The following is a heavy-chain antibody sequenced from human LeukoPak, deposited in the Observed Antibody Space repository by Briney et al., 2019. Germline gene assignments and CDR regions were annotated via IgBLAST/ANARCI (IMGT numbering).Heavy chain of an antibody. CDR3: RTDRYGDYGDYTDC. J-gene: IGHJ4*02. V-gene: IGHV1-2*02. Sequence: ASVTVSCKASGYTFTGYYMHWVRQAPGQGLEWMGWINPNSGGTNYAQKFQGRVTMTRDTSISTAYMELSRLRSDDTAVYYCRTDRYGDYGDYTDCWGQGTLVTVSS. CDR1: GYTFTGYY. D-gene: IGHD4-17*01. CDR2: INPNSGGT.